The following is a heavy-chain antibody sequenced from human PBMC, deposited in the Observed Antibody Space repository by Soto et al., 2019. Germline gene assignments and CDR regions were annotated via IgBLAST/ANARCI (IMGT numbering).Heavy chain of an antibody. CDR3: AKSGPTNYFDF. D-gene: IGHD1-26*01. CDR2: ITGGSGFT. Sequence: EVQLLESGGDFVQPGGSLRLSCAASGFTFSTFAMNWVRQAPGKGLEWVSGITGGSGFTFYADSVKGRFTISRDDSENTLFLQMSSLRAEDTAKYYCAKSGPTNYFDFWGQGTLVTVSS. CDR1: GFTFSTFA. V-gene: IGHV3-23*01. J-gene: IGHJ4*02.